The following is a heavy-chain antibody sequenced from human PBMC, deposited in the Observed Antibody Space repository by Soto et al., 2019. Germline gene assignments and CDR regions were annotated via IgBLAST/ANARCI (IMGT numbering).Heavy chain of an antibody. CDR3: ARGGYSSGYIGYLDH. J-gene: IGHJ4*02. D-gene: IGHD5-18*01. CDR2: IDPSDSYT. Sequence: GESLKISCKGSGYSFTSYWISWVRQMPGKGLEWMGRIDPSDSYTNYSPSFQGHVTISADKSISTAYMELSSLKSEDTTVYFCARGGYSSGYIGYLDHWGQGTVVTASS. CDR1: GYSFTSYW. V-gene: IGHV5-10-1*01.